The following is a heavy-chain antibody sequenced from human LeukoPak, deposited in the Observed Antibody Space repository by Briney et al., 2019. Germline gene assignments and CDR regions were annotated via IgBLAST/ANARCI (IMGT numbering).Heavy chain of an antibody. J-gene: IGHJ4*02. CDR3: ARDLEANYDILTGYYPDY. CDR1: GFTVSSNY. CDR2: IYSGGST. D-gene: IGHD3-9*01. Sequence: PGGSLRLSCAASGFTVSSNYMSWVRQAPGKGLEWVSVIYSGGSTYYADSVKGRFTISRDNSKNTLYLQMNSLRAEDTAVYYCARDLEANYDILTGYYPDYWGQGTLVTVSS. V-gene: IGHV3-53*05.